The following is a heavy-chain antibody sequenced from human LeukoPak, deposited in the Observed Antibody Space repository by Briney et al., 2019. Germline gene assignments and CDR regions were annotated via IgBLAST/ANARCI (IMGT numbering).Heavy chain of an antibody. D-gene: IGHD2-15*01. CDR2: INAGNGNT. V-gene: IGHV1-3*01. J-gene: IGHJ4*02. CDR3: ASGNCSGGSCFYYFDY. CDR1: GYTFTSYA. Sequence: VASVKVSCTASGYTFTSYAMHWVRQAPGQRLEWMGWINAGNGNTKYSQKFQGRVTITRDTSASTAYMELSSLRSEDTAVYYCASGNCSGGSCFYYFDYWGQGTLVTVSS.